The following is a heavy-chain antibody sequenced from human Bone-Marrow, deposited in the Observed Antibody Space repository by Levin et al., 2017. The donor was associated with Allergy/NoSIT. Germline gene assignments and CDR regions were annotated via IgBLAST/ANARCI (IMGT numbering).Heavy chain of an antibody. V-gene: IGHV3-30*03. CDR1: GFTFSSSV. D-gene: IGHD3-3*01. CDR2: ISQDGSSK. CDR3: VRVGKDFWSGYFDY. Sequence: SCAVSGFTFSSSVMHWVRQAPGKGLEWVAVISQDGSSKYYPDSAKGRFNISRDNSKNTLFLQINNLRAEDTAVYYCVRVGKDFWSGYFDYWGQGTLVTVSS. J-gene: IGHJ4*02.